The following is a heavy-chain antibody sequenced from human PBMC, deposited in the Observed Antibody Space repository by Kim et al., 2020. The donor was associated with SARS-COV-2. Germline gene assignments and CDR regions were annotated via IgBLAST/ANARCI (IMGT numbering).Heavy chain of an antibody. Sequence: ASVKGRFTIARDNYKNTLYLQMNSLRAEDTAVYYCTITMVRGVILSGMDVWGQGTTVTVSS. J-gene: IGHJ6*02. D-gene: IGHD3-10*01. V-gene: IGHV3-23*01. CDR3: TITMVRGVILSGMDV.